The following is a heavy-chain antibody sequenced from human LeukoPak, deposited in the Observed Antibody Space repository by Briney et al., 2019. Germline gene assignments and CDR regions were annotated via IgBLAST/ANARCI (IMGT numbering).Heavy chain of an antibody. CDR1: GGSISSGDYY. CDR2: INYSGST. V-gene: IGHV4-31*03. J-gene: IGHJ4*02. CDR3: ARLPGNILTGYSYYFDY. Sequence: PSQTLSLTCTVSGGSISSGDYYWSWIRQHPGKGLEWIGYINYSGSTYYNPSLKSRVTISVDTSKNQFSLKLSSVTAADTAVYYCARLPGNILTGYSYYFDYWGRGTLVTVSS. D-gene: IGHD3-9*01.